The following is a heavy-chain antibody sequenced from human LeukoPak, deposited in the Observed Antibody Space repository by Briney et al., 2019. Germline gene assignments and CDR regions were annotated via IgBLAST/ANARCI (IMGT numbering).Heavy chain of an antibody. J-gene: IGHJ4*02. D-gene: IGHD3-10*01. V-gene: IGHV4-59*08. CDR3: ARHYGSGTYPLDY. Sequence: SETLSLTCTVSGGSINNYYWSWFRQPPGKGLEWIAFIYYNGRTNSNPSLESRVTISADPTKHQISLNLYSVTAADTAVYYCARHYGSGTYPLDYWGQGTLVTVSS. CDR2: IYYNGRT. CDR1: GGSINNYY.